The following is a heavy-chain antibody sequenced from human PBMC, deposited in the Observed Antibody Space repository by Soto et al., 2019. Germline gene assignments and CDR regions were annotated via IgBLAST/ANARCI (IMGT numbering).Heavy chain of an antibody. J-gene: IGHJ4*02. D-gene: IGHD6-19*01. CDR1: GYTLTELS. CDR2: SDPEDGET. V-gene: IGHV1-24*01. Sequence: ASVKVSCKVSGYTLTELSMHWVRQAPGKGLEWMGGSDPEDGETIYAQKFQGRVTMTEDTSTDTAYMELSSLRSEDTAVYYCATGAYSSGWLTFDYWGQGTLVTVSS. CDR3: ATGAYSSGWLTFDY.